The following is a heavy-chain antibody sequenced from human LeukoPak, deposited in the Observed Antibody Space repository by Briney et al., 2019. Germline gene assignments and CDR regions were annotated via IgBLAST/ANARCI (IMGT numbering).Heavy chain of an antibody. CDR1: GYSFTSYD. CDR3: ARGRGYDRTGYVYYFDF. J-gene: IGHJ4*02. V-gene: IGHV1-8*01. D-gene: IGHD3-22*01. CDR2: MNPNSGNT. Sequence: EASVKVSCKASGYSFTSYDIHWVRQAPGQGFEWVGWMNPNSGNTGHAQEFQGRVTMTRDTSMSTAYMELSSLRYEDTAVYYCARGRGYDRTGYVYYFDFWGQGTLVTVSS.